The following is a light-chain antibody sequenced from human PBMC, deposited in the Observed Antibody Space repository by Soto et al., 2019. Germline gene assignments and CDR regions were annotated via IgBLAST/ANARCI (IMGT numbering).Light chain of an antibody. CDR3: QQSSRTPWT. CDR1: QSISNY. CDR2: TAS. V-gene: IGKV1-39*01. J-gene: IGKJ1*01. Sequence: DIQMTQSPSSLSASVGDRVTITCRASQSISNYLNWYQQKPGKALKLLIYTASTLQSGVPSRFSGSGSGPDFTLTISSLQPEDFATYFCQQSSRTPWTFGPGTKVEIK.